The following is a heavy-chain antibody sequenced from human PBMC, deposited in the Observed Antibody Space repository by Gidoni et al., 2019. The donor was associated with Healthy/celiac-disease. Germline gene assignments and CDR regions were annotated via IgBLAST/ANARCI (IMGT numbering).Heavy chain of an antibody. D-gene: IGHD6-13*01. CDR1: GFTFSSYD. CDR2: IGTAGDT. J-gene: IGHJ2*01. CDR3: ARAGVAAAGVYWYFDL. V-gene: IGHV3-13*04. Sequence: EVQLVESGGGLVQPGWSLRLSCAASGFTFSSYDMHWVRQATGKGLEWVSAIGTAGDTYYPGSVKGRFTISRENAKNSLYLQMNSLRAGDTAVYYCARAGVAAAGVYWYFDLWGRGTLVTVSS.